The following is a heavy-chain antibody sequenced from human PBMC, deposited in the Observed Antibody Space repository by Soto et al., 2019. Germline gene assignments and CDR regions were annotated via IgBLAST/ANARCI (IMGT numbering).Heavy chain of an antibody. J-gene: IGHJ4*02. CDR2: VSHDGRNT. D-gene: IGHD6-19*01. Sequence: VQLVESGGGVVQPGRSLRLSCAASGCTFSDYAMHWVRQAPGKGLEWVAVVSHDGRNTHYADSVKGRFTISRDSSQNTVALEMTSLRAEDTAVYYCAKGGRQWLVTSDFNYCGQGALVTVSS. CDR3: AKGGRQWLVTSDFNY. CDR1: GCTFSDYA. V-gene: IGHV3-30*18.